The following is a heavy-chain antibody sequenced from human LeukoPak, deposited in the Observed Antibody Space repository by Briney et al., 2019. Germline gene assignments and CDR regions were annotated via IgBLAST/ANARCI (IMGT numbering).Heavy chain of an antibody. Sequence: GGSLRLSCAASNFNFRDYWMSWVRQAPGKGLEWVANINQDGNERYYVDSVRGRFTISRDNPKNSLFLQMNSLRAEDAAVYYCATGRSSSGRQFWGQGTLVTVSS. J-gene: IGHJ4*02. D-gene: IGHD6-19*01. CDR1: NFNFRDYW. CDR3: ATGRSSSGRQF. V-gene: IGHV3-7*01. CDR2: INQDGNER.